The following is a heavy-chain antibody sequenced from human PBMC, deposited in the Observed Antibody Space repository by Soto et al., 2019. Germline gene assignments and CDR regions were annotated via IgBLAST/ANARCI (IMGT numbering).Heavy chain of an antibody. CDR3: AKDTSYDISTGYYMSGYFDY. D-gene: IGHD3-9*01. J-gene: IGHJ4*02. Sequence: SLRLSCAASGFTFDDYAMHWVRQAPGKGLEWVSGISWNSGSIGYADSVKGRFTISRDNAKNSLYLQMNSLRAEDTALYYCAKDTSYDISTGYYMSGYFDYWCQGILLTVFS. CDR2: ISWNSGSI. V-gene: IGHV3-9*01. CDR1: GFTFDDYA.